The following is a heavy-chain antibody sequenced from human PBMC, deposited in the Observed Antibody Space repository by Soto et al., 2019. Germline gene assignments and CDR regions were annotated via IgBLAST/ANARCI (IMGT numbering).Heavy chain of an antibody. CDR2: INPNSGGT. J-gene: IGHJ3*02. Sequence: ASVKVSCKASGYTFTGYYMHWVRQAPGQGLEWMGWINPNSGGTNYAQKFQGRVTMTRDTSISTAYMELSRLRSDDTAVYYCARDPPITGTTARAFDIWGQGTMVTVSS. V-gene: IGHV1-2*02. CDR3: ARDPPITGTTARAFDI. D-gene: IGHD1-7*01. CDR1: GYTFTGYY.